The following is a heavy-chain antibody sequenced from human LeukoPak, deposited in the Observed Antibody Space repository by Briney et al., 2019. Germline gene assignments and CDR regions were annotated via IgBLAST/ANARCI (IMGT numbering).Heavy chain of an antibody. V-gene: IGHV3-15*01. D-gene: IGHD2-15*01. Sequence: GGSLRLSCAASGFTFSNALMSWVRQAPGKGLEWVGRIKSKTDGGTTDYAAPVKGRFTISRDDSKNTLYLQMNSLKTEDTAVYYCARVGCSGGSCAIDYWGQGTLVTVSS. CDR2: IKSKTDGGTT. J-gene: IGHJ4*02. CDR3: ARVGCSGGSCAIDY. CDR1: GFTFSNAL.